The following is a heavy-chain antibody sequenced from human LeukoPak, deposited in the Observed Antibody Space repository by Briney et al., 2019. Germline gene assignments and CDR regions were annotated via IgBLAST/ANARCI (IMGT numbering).Heavy chain of an antibody. Sequence: GGSLRLSCAEPGFTFRRYWMSVVRQAPGKGLEWVANIKQDGSEKYYVDSVKGRFTISRDNAKNSLYLQMNSLRAEDTAVYYCTEVMRRYSYGFIDYWGQGTLVTVSS. V-gene: IGHV3-7*05. CDR1: GFTFRRYW. J-gene: IGHJ4*02. D-gene: IGHD5-18*01. CDR3: TEVMRRYSYGFIDY. CDR2: IKQDGSEK.